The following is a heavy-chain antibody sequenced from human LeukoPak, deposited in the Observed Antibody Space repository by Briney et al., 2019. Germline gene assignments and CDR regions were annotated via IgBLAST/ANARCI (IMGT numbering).Heavy chain of an antibody. J-gene: IGHJ4*02. Sequence: EGSLRLSCAASGFTVSSNYMSWVRQAPGKGLEWVSVIYSGGSTYYADSVKGRFTISRDNANNSMYLQMDSLRAEDTAVYYCARDPPSRGTRYFDYWGQGTLVTVSS. V-gene: IGHV3-66*01. CDR1: GFTVSSNY. CDR3: ARDPPSRGTRYFDY. CDR2: IYSGGST. D-gene: IGHD3-16*01.